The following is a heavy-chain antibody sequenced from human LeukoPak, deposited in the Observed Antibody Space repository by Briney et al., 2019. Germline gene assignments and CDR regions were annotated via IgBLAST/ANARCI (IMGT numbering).Heavy chain of an antibody. CDR3: ARDSDYGDYVDY. J-gene: IGHJ4*02. D-gene: IGHD4-17*01. CDR1: GGSISSGSHY. CDR2: VYTSGST. V-gene: IGHV4-61*02. Sequence: SETLSLPYTVSGGSISSGSHYRSWIRQPAGKALEWIGRVYTSGSTDYNPSLRSRVAISVDTSKNQFSPKLSSVTAADTAVYYCARDSDYGDYVDYWGQGTLVTVSS.